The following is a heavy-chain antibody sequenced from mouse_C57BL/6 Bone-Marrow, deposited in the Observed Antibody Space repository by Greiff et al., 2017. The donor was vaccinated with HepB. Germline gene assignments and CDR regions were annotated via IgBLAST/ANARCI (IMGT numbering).Heavy chain of an antibody. CDR1: GYTFTDYN. V-gene: IGHV1-18*01. CDR3: ARGGYYRYYFDY. Sequence: DVKLQESGPELVKPGASVKIPCKASGYTFTDYNMDWVKQSHGKSLEWIGDINPNNGGTIYNQKFKGKATLTVDKSSSTAYMELRSLTSEDTAVYYCARGGYYRYYFDYWGQGTTLTVSS. CDR2: INPNNGGT. D-gene: IGHD2-3*01. J-gene: IGHJ2*01.